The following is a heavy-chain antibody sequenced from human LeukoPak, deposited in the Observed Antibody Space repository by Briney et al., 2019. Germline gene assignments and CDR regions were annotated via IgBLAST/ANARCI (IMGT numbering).Heavy chain of an antibody. CDR2: IYYSGST. D-gene: IGHD3-3*01. Sequence: PSQTLSLTCTVSGGPISSGDYYWSWIRQPPGKGLEWIGYIYYSGSTYYNPSLKSRVTISVDTSKNQFSLKLSSVTAADTAVYYCARAVGDFWSGYSAFDIWGQGTMVTVSS. J-gene: IGHJ3*02. CDR1: GGPISSGDYY. V-gene: IGHV4-30-4*08. CDR3: ARAVGDFWSGYSAFDI.